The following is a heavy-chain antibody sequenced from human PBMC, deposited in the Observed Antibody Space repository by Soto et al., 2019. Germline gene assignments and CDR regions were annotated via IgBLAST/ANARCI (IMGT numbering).Heavy chain of an antibody. Sequence: SQTLSLTCAISGHSLSSNTAAWNWIRSSPSRGLEWLGRTYYRSNWRHDYAVSVKSRITVNPDTSKNHFSLQLNSVTPDDTAVYYCARGVAGTGFDLWGQGTLVTV. V-gene: IGHV6-1*01. CDR2: TYYRSNWRH. D-gene: IGHD6-19*01. J-gene: IGHJ4*02. CDR1: GHSLSSNTAA. CDR3: ARGVAGTGFDL.